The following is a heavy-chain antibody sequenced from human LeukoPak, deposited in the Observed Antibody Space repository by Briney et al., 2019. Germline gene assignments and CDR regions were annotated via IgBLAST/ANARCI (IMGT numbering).Heavy chain of an antibody. Sequence: GGSLRLSCAASGFTFSSYSMNWVRQAPGKGLEWVAVISYDGSNKYYADSVKGRFTISRDNSKNTLYLQMNSLRAEDTAVYYCARVYKVRSSSPVNRGPVDYWGQGTLVTVSS. CDR3: ARVYKVRSSSPVNRGPVDY. J-gene: IGHJ4*02. V-gene: IGHV3-30*03. CDR2: ISYDGSNK. D-gene: IGHD6-6*01. CDR1: GFTFSSYS.